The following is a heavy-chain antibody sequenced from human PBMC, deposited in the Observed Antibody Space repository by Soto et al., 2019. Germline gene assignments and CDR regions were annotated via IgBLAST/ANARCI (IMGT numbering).Heavy chain of an antibody. CDR3: ARRYCSSTSCPSNYYGMDV. D-gene: IGHD2-2*01. CDR2: IDPSDSYT. Sequence: SCKGSGYSFSSYWISWVRQMPGKGLEWMGRIDPSDSYTNYSPSFQGHVTISTDKSISTAYLQWSSLKASDTAMYYCARRYCSSTSCPSNYYGMDVWGQGTTVTVSS. V-gene: IGHV5-10-1*01. J-gene: IGHJ6*02. CDR1: GYSFSSYW.